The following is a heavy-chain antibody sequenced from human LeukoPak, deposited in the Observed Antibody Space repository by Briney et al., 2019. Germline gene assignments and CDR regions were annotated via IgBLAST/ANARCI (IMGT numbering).Heavy chain of an antibody. D-gene: IGHD2-15*01. V-gene: IGHV3-66*02. Sequence: GGSLRLSCAASGFTVSSNYMSWVRQAPGKGLEWVSVIYSGGSTYYADSVKGRFTTSRDNSKNTLYLQMNSLRAEDTAVYYCARMVVYAFDIWGQGTMVTVSS. CDR2: IYSGGST. CDR3: ARMVVYAFDI. J-gene: IGHJ3*02. CDR1: GFTVSSNY.